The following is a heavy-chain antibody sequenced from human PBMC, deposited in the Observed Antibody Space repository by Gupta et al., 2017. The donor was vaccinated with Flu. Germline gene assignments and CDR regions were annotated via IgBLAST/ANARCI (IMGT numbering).Heavy chain of an antibody. V-gene: IGHV1-2*02. Sequence: QVQLVQSGAEVKRSGASVKVSCKASGNTFSGYYIHWVRKAPGQGLEWMGWFNPDTGGTNYAQNFQGRVTMTGDTSVSTVYMELSRLTSDDTAVYYCAPYPERCSGATCYAHYWGQGTLVTVSS. CDR3: APYPERCSGATCYAHY. CDR1: GNTFSGYY. CDR2: FNPDTGGT. J-gene: IGHJ4*02. D-gene: IGHD2-2*01.